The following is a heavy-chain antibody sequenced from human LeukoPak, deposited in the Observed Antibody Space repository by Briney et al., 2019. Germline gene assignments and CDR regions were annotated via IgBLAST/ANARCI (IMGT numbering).Heavy chain of an antibody. D-gene: IGHD1-14*01. CDR2: ISYDGSNK. V-gene: IGHV3-30-3*01. Sequence: GGSLRLSCAASGFTFSSYAMHWVRQAPGKGLEWVAVISYDGSNKYYADSVKGRFTISRDNSKNTLYLQMNSLRAEDTAVYYCARGEETGYGIIDAFDIWGQGTMVTVSS. CDR3: ARGEETGYGIIDAFDI. J-gene: IGHJ3*02. CDR1: GFTFSSYA.